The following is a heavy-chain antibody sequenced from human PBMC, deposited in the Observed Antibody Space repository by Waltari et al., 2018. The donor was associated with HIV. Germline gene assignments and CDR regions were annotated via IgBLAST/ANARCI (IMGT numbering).Heavy chain of an antibody. D-gene: IGHD2-21*02. CDR1: GFTFTNAW. V-gene: IGHV3-15*01. CDR3: TTGYIVVVTDY. CDR2: VKSETDGRTT. J-gene: IGHJ4*02. Sequence: EVQLVESGGGLVKPGGSLRLSCAASGFTFTNAWMSWVRQAPGKGLEWVGRVKSETDGRTTDYAAPVKGRFTISRDDSKNTLYLQMNSLKTEDTAVYYCTTGYIVVVTDYWGQGTLVTVSS.